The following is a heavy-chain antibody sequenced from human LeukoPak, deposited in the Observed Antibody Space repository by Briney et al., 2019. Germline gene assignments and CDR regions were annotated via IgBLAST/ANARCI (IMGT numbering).Heavy chain of an antibody. CDR1: NGSVSSKSDD. V-gene: IGHV4-39*01. D-gene: IGHD5-18*01. Sequence: SRTLCLTRASRNGSVSSKSDDLGGIRLPPEKGLEWIGSIYYSGSTYYNPSLKSRVTISVDTSKNQFSLKLSSVTAADTAVYYCARLNAVEYYSYGLFLDYWGQGTLVTVSS. CDR3: ARLNAVEYYSYGLFLDY. J-gene: IGHJ4*02. CDR2: IYYSGST.